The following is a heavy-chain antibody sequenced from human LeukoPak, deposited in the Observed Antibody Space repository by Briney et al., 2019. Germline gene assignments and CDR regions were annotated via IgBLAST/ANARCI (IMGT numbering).Heavy chain of an antibody. CDR1: GFTFSSYG. CDR2: ISSSSSYI. D-gene: IGHD6-19*01. CDR3: ARDSGYSSGWYHFDS. J-gene: IGHJ4*02. Sequence: PGRSLRLSCAASGFTFSSYGMNWVRQAPGKGLEWVSSISSSSSYIYYADSVRGRFTISRDNAKNSLYLQMNSLRAEDTAVYYCARDSGYSSGWYHFDSWGQGTLVTVSS. V-gene: IGHV3-21*01.